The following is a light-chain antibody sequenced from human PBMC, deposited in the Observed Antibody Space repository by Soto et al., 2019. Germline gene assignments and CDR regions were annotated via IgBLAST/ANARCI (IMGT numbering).Light chain of an antibody. CDR2: GAS. CDR3: QQYNTWPRT. CDR1: RSININ. V-gene: IGKV3-15*01. J-gene: IGKJ1*01. Sequence: EIVMTQFPATLSVSPGERATLSCRASRSININLAWYQQKPGQAPRLLVYGASTRATGVPARFSGSGSGTEFTLTITSLQSEDFAVYSCQQYNTWPRTFGQGTKVEIK.